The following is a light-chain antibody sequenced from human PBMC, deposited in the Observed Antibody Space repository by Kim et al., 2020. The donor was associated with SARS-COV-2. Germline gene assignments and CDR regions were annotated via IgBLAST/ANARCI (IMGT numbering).Light chain of an antibody. Sequence: SSELTQDPAVSVALGQTVRITCQGVSLRSYYATWYQQKPGQAPIVVIYGKNNRPSGIPDRFSGSSSGNTASLTITGTQAGDEADYYCNSRDSNDNVVFGGGTKLTVL. CDR2: GKN. J-gene: IGLJ2*01. V-gene: IGLV3-19*01. CDR3: NSRDSNDNVV. CDR1: SLRSYY.